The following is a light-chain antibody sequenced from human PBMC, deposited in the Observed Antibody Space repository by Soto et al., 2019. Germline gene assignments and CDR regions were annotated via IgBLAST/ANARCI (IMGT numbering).Light chain of an antibody. CDR1: QIVTTY. J-gene: IGKJ2*01. CDR2: DAS. V-gene: IGKV3-11*01. CDR3: QQSFTTPHT. Sequence: EIVLTQSPATLSLSPGERATLSCRASQIVTTYLAWYQQKPGQPPRLLIYDASNRATGIPARFSGSGSGTDFTLTIASLDPEDFATYYCQQSFTTPHTFGQGTRLEI.